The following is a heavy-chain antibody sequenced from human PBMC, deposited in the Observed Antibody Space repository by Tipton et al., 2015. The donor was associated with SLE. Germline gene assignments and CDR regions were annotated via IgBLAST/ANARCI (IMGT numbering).Heavy chain of an antibody. Sequence: QSGPEVKKPGASVKVSCKASGYTFTSYYMHWVRQAPGQGLEWMGIINPSGGSTSYAQKFQGRVTMTRDTPTSTVYMELSSLRSEDTAVYYCARDGGYCSSTSCYTGGYFDYWGQGTLVTVSS. V-gene: IGHV1-46*01. D-gene: IGHD2-2*02. CDR1: GYTFTSYY. J-gene: IGHJ4*02. CDR2: INPSGGST. CDR3: ARDGGYCSSTSCYTGGYFDY.